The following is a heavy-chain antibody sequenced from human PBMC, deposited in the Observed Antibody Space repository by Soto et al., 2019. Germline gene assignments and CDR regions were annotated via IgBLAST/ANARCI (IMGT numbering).Heavy chain of an antibody. D-gene: IGHD4-17*01. CDR1: GGSVSDKTYY. CDR2: VYYSGTT. CDR3: ARTTAVPNTLRSRYSFDY. J-gene: IGHJ4*02. V-gene: IGHV4-61*01. Sequence: PSENLSLTCSVSGGSVSDKTYYWSWIRQPQGKRLEWIGYVYYSGTTNYTPSLKSRVTTSVDLSKNRFSLRLSSVTTADTALYYCARTTAVPNTLRSRYSFDYWGQGTLVTVSS.